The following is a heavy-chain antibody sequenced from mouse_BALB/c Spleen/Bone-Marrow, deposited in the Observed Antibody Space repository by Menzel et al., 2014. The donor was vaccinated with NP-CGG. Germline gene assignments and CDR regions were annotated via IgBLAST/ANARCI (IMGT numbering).Heavy chain of an antibody. CDR2: IVPRSGYT. J-gene: IGHJ2*01. Sequence: QVQLQQPASELARPGASVRLSCRASGYTFTGYTIQWVKQRPGQGLEWIGYIVPRSGYTDYNQKFKDKTTLTADKSTSTAYMQLSRLTSEASAVYCCAREDITTAYLDYWGQGTTLTVSS. V-gene: IGHV1-4*02. D-gene: IGHD1-2*01. CDR3: AREDITTAYLDY. CDR1: GYTFTGYT.